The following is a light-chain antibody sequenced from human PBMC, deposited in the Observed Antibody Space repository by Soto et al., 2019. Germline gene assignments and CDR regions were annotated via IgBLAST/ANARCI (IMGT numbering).Light chain of an antibody. CDR3: QSYDSSLSVVV. CDR2: GNS. V-gene: IGLV1-40*01. Sequence: QSVLTQPPSVSGAPGQRVTISCTGSSSNIGAGYDVHWYQRLPGTAPKLLIYGNSNRPSGVPDRFYGSKSGTSASLAITGLQAEDEADYYCQSYDSSLSVVVFGGGTKLTVL. J-gene: IGLJ2*01. CDR1: SSNIGAGYD.